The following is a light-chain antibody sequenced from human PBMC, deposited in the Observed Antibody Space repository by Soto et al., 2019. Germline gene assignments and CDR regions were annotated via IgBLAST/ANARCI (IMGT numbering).Light chain of an antibody. Sequence: QSVLTQPPSASGTPGQRVTISCSGSSSNIGSNYVYWYQQLPETAPKLLIYRNNQRPSGVPDRFSGSKSGTSASLASSGLRSEDEADYYCAAWDDSLSGAVFGGGTQLTVL. V-gene: IGLV1-47*01. CDR3: AAWDDSLSGAV. J-gene: IGLJ7*01. CDR1: SSNIGSNY. CDR2: RNN.